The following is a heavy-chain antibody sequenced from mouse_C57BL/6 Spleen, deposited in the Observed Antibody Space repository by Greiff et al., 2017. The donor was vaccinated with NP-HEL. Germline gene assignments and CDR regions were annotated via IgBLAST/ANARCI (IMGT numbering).Heavy chain of an antibody. V-gene: IGHV1-64*01. CDR2: IHPNSGST. D-gene: IGHD2-5*01. Sequence: QVQLKQPGAELVKPGASVKLSCKASGYTFTSYWMHWVKQRPGQGLEWIGMIHPNSGSTNYNKKFKSKATLTVDKSSSTAYMQLSSMTSEDSAVYYCAKDSNPFDYWGQGTTLTVSS. J-gene: IGHJ2*01. CDR1: GYTFTSYW. CDR3: AKDSNPFDY.